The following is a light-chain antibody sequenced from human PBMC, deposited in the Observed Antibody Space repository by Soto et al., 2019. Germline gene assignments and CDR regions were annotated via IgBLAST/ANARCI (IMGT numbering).Light chain of an antibody. CDR1: QSVSSN. Sequence: EIVMTQSPATLSVSPGERATLSCRASQSVSSNLAWYQQKPGQAPRLLIYDASNRATGTPARFSGSGSGTGFTLTISSLEPEDFAVYYCQQRSNWPPITFGQGTRLEIK. CDR2: DAS. V-gene: IGKV3-11*01. J-gene: IGKJ5*01. CDR3: QQRSNWPPIT.